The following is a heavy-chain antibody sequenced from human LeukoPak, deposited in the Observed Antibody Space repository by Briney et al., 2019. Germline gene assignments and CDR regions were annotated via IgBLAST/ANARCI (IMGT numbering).Heavy chain of an antibody. V-gene: IGHV3-74*01. CDR3: VRDSPHSSSSAFDI. D-gene: IGHD6-13*01. J-gene: IGHJ3*02. Sequence: GGSLRLSCAASGFTFSSSWMHWVRQAPGKGLVWVSHINTDGSSTSYADSVKGRFTISRDNAKNTLYLQMNSLRAEDTAVYYCVRDSPHSSSSAFDIWGQGTMVTVSS. CDR1: GFTFSSSW. CDR2: INTDGSST.